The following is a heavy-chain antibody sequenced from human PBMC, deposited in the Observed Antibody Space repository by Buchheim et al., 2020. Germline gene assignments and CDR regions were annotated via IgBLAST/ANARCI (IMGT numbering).Heavy chain of an antibody. J-gene: IGHJ4*02. Sequence: VQLVESGGGVVQPGRSLRLSCAASGFTFSSFGMHWVRQAPGKGLEWVALLRYDGRYLFYADSVKGRFTISRDNSRNTLYLQMNSLRAEDTAVYYCARDSASCVSDCCAGDYWGQGTL. CDR2: LRYDGRYL. V-gene: IGHV3-33*01. CDR1: GFTFSSFG. D-gene: IGHD2-21*02. CDR3: ARDSASCVSDCCAGDY.